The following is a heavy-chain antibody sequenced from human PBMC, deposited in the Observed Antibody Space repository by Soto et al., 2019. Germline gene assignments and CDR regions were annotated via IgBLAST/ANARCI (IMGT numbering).Heavy chain of an antibody. CDR2: ISGSGGST. Sequence: GGSLRLSCAASGFTFSSYAMSWVRQAPGKGLEWVSAISGSGGSTYYADSVKGRFTISRDNSKNTLYLQMSSLRAEDTAVYYLAKSRDFYPRDSVYWGQGSLVTVSS. D-gene: IGHD3-3*01. CDR3: AKSRDFYPRDSVY. CDR1: GFTFSSYA. J-gene: IGHJ4*02. V-gene: IGHV3-23*01.